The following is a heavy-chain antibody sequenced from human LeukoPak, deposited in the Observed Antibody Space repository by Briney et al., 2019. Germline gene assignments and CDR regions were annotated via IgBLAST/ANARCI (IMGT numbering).Heavy chain of an antibody. CDR3: ARVAPGGGSGWEFDY. J-gene: IGHJ4*02. V-gene: IGHV4-31*02. CDR2: IYYSGST. D-gene: IGHD6-19*01. Sequence: SWVRQAPGKGLEWIGYIYYSGSTFYNPSLKSRLTISIDTSNNQFSLKLSSVTAADTAVYYCARVAPGGGSGWEFDYWGQGTLVTVSS.